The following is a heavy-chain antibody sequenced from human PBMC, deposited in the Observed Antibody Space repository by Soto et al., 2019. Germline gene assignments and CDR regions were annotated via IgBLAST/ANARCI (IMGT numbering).Heavy chain of an antibody. Sequence: EVQLLESGGGLVQPGGSLRLSCAASGFTYSSYAMSWIRQAPGKGLEWVSGISGSGASTYSPDSVRGRFTISRDNSKNTLYLQMNSLRAEDTALYYCAKDLYSNYGDAFDIWGQGTMVTVSS. CDR1: GFTYSSYA. J-gene: IGHJ3*02. V-gene: IGHV3-23*01. CDR2: ISGSGAST. CDR3: AKDLYSNYGDAFDI. D-gene: IGHD4-4*01.